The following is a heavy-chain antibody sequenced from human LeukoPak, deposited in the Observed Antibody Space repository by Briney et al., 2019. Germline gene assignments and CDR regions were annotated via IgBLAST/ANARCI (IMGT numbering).Heavy chain of an antibody. Sequence: SETLSLTCTVSGGSISSYYWSWIRQPPGKGLEWIGYIYYSGSTNYNPSLKSRVTISVDTSKNQFSLKLSSVTAADTAVYYCARGVGYCSSTSCYGPYGMDVWGQGTTVTVSS. CDR2: IYYSGST. CDR3: ARGVGYCSSTSCYGPYGMDV. CDR1: GGSISSYY. V-gene: IGHV4-59*08. J-gene: IGHJ6*02. D-gene: IGHD2-2*01.